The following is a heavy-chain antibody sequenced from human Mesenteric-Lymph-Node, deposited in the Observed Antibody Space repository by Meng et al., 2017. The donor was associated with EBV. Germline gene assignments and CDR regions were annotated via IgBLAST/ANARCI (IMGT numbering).Heavy chain of an antibody. CDR2: IYWDDDK. D-gene: IGHD2-15*01. J-gene: IGHJ4*02. CDR1: XFSLTTSGVG. V-gene: IGHV2-5*02. CDR3: AHSGICSPGACYSWYFDF. Sequence: QITLKESGPTLVKPTQTLTLTCTXXXFSLTTSGVGVGWIRQPPGKALEWLALIYWDDDKRYSPSLNGRLTITKDTSKNQVVLTMTNMNPVDTATYYCAHSGICSPGACYSWYFDFWGQGTRVTVSS.